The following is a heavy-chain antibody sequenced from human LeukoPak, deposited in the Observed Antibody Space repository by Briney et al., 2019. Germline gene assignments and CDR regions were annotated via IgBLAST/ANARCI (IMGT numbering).Heavy chain of an antibody. D-gene: IGHD2-2*02. V-gene: IGHV3-21*04. J-gene: IGHJ4*02. CDR2: ITGSHGPT. CDR3: ARARYCSSTSCYTELDY. Sequence: PGGSLRLSCAASGFTFSSFAMTWVRQAPGKGLEWVSSITGSHGPTYNTDSVKGRFTISRDNAKNSLYLQMNSLRAEDTAVYYCARARYCSSTSCYTELDYWGQGTLVTVSS. CDR1: GFTFSSFA.